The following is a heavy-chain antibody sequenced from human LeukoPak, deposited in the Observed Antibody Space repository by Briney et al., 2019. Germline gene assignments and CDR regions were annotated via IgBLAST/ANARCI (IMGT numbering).Heavy chain of an antibody. Sequence: GGSLRLSCAASGFTVSSNYMSWVRQAPGKGLEWVLVIYSCCSTYYADSVKGRFTISRDNSKNTLYLQMNSLRAEDTAVYYCARALPTYYDILTGYYPGWFDPWGQGTLVTVSS. CDR3: ARALPTYYDILTGYYPGWFDP. CDR1: GFTVSSNY. CDR2: IYSCCST. V-gene: IGHV3-66*01. J-gene: IGHJ5*02. D-gene: IGHD3-9*01.